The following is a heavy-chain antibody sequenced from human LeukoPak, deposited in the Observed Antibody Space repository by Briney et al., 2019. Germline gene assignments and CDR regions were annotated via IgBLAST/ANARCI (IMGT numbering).Heavy chain of an antibody. J-gene: IGHJ4*02. CDR1: GDSISSGSYY. V-gene: IGHV4-61*02. CDR3: ARSGYCSSTSCYAVDYFDY. Sequence: PSQTLSLTCTVSGDSISSGSYYWSWIRQPAGKGLEWIGRIYTSGSTNYNPSLKSRVTISVDKSKNQFSLKLSSVTAADTAVYYCARSGYCSSTSCYAVDYFDYWGQGTLVTVSS. D-gene: IGHD2-2*01. CDR2: IYTSGST.